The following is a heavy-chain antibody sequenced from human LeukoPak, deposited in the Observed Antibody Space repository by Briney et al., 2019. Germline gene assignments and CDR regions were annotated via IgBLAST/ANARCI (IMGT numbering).Heavy chain of an antibody. CDR3: ARDNLYSYCSSTSCQYYFDY. Sequence: PSETLSLTCAVYGGSFSGYYWSWIRQPPGKGLEWIGEINHSGSTNYNPSLKSRVTISVDTSKNQFSLKLSSVTAADTAVYYCARDNLYSYCSSTSCQYYFDYWGQGTLDTVSS. CDR1: GGSFSGYY. CDR2: INHSGST. J-gene: IGHJ4*02. D-gene: IGHD2-2*01. V-gene: IGHV4-34*01.